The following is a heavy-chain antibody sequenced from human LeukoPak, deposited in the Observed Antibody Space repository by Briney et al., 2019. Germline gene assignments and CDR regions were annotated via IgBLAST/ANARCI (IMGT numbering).Heavy chain of an antibody. Sequence: GGSLTLSCAASGFTFGGVCLAGVRRPPGREWEGWTDIMEDGSESFYVDSVKGRFTISRDKSKNSLDLQMSRLRGDDTALYFCVRDSRPGGAMGLYHNFDLWGLGPLVTVSS. J-gene: IGHJ4*02. CDR1: GFTFGGVC. D-gene: IGHD3-16*01. V-gene: IGHV3-7*01. CDR3: VRDSRPGGAMGLYHNFDL. CDR2: IMEDGSES.